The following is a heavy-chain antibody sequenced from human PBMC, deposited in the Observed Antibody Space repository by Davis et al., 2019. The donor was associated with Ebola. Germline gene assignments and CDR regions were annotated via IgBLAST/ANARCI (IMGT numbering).Heavy chain of an antibody. J-gene: IGHJ4*02. Sequence: ASVKVSCKASGYTFTSYGISWVRQAPGQGLEWMGWISAYNGNTNYAQILQGRVTMTTDTSTGTAYMELRSLISDDTAVYYCARGRYPTSSLDYWGQGTLVTVSS. CDR2: ISAYNGNT. V-gene: IGHV1-18*01. D-gene: IGHD6-6*01. CDR1: GYTFTSYG. CDR3: ARGRYPTSSLDY.